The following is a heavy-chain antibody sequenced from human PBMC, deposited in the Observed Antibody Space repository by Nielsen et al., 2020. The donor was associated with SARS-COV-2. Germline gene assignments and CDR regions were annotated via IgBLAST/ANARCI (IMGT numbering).Heavy chain of an antibody. V-gene: IGHV4-30-2*01. CDR1: GASLSSGSYS. J-gene: IGHJ4*02. Sequence: SETLSLTCTVSGASLSSGSYSWTWIRQPRGKALEWIAYIYVDGGTNYDPSLKSRVTTSLDTSLNQLSLTMNSVTAADTAVYYFVRAPATIFGVLIRLESWGPGTLVTVSS. D-gene: IGHD3-3*01. CDR2: IYVDGGT. CDR3: VRAPATIFGVLIRLES.